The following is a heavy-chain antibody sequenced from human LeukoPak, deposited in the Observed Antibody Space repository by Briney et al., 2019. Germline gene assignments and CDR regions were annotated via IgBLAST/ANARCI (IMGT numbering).Heavy chain of an antibody. CDR3: ARQIKDSSWFDP. D-gene: IGHD2-15*01. Sequence: SETLSLTCTVSGGSISSSSYYWGWLRQPPGRGLEWIGSIYYSGSTYYNPSLKSRLTISVDTCKNQFSLKLSSVTAADTAVYYCARQIKDSSWFDPWGQGTLVTVSS. CDR1: GGSISSSSYY. J-gene: IGHJ5*02. V-gene: IGHV4-39*01. CDR2: IYYSGST.